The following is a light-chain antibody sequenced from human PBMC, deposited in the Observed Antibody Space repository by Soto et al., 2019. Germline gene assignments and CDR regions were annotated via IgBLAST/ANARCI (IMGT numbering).Light chain of an antibody. V-gene: IGKV3-15*01. J-gene: IGKJ4*01. CDR1: QSVSSN. CDR2: GAS. Sequence: EIVMTQSSATLSVSPGGRATLSCRASQSVSSNLAWYQQKPGQAPRLLIYGASTRATGFPARFSGSGSGTEFTLTISSLQSEDFAVYYCQQYKNWALTFGGGIRVEIK. CDR3: QQYKNWALT.